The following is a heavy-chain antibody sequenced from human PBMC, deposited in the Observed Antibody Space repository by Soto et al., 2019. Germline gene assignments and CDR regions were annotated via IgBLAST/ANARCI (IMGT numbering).Heavy chain of an antibody. V-gene: IGHV1-8*01. Sequence: QVQLVQSGAEVKKPGASVKVSCKASGYTFTSYDINWVRQATGQGLEWMGWMNPNSGNTGYAQKFQGRVTMTRNTSISTAYMELSSLRSEDTAVYFCASWDQISYYYGMDVWGQGTTVTVSS. D-gene: IGHD1-26*01. CDR1: GYTFTSYD. CDR3: ASWDQISYYYGMDV. J-gene: IGHJ6*02. CDR2: MNPNSGNT.